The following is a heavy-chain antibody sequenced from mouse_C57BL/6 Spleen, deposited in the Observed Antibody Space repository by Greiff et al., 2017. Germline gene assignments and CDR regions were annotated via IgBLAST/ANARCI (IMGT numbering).Heavy chain of an antibody. Sequence: QVQLKQPGAELVKPGASVKLSCKASGYTFTSYWMHWVKQRPGQGLEWIGMIHPNSGSTNYNEKFKSKATLTLDKSSSTAYMQLSSLTSEDSAVYYCARSPTDQGYWGQGTTLTVSS. CDR2: IHPNSGST. V-gene: IGHV1-64*01. CDR1: GYTFTSYW. CDR3: ARSPTDQGY. J-gene: IGHJ2*01.